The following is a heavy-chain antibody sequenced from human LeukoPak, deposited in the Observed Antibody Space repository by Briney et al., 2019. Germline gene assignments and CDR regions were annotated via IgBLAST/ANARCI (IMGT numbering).Heavy chain of an antibody. CDR3: ARRAVDNSYYYYMDV. D-gene: IGHD6-19*01. CDR1: GYTFTSYH. J-gene: IGHJ6*03. V-gene: IGHV1-8*03. CDR2: MNPKSGNT. Sequence: ASVKVSCKASGYTFTSYHMHWVRQAPGQGLEWMGWMNPKSGNTGYAQKFQGRVTITRNTSISTAYMEVSSLRYEDTAVYYCARRAVDNSYYYYMDVWGKGTTVTVSS.